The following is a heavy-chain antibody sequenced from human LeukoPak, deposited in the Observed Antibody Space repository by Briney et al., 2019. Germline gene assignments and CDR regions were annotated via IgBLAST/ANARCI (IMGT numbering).Heavy chain of an antibody. CDR1: GYTFTSYY. D-gene: IGHD5-18*01. CDR2: INPSGGST. V-gene: IGHV1-46*01. J-gene: IGHJ4*02. Sequence: ASVKVSFKSSGYTFTSYYMHLVREPPGQGLERKGIINPSGGSTSYAHKFQGRVTMTRHTSTSTGYMELSSLRSEDTAVYYCARGHGYSYGKGSYFDYWGQGTLVTVSS. CDR3: ARGHGYSYGKGSYFDY.